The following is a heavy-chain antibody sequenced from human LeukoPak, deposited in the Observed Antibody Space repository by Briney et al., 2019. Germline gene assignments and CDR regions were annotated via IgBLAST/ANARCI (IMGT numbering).Heavy chain of an antibody. CDR2: ISSSSYI. Sequence: GGSLRLSCAASGFTSSSYSMNWVRQAPGKGLEWVSSISSSSYIYYADSVKGRFTISRDNAKNSLYLQMNSLRAEDTAVYYCARDRPHSSSWFPSVYYYGMDVWGKGITVTVSS. V-gene: IGHV3-21*01. CDR3: ARDRPHSSSWFPSVYYYGMDV. J-gene: IGHJ6*04. D-gene: IGHD6-13*01. CDR1: GFTSSSYS.